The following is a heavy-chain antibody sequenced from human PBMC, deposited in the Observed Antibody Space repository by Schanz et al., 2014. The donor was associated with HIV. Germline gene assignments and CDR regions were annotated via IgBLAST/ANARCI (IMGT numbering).Heavy chain of an antibody. D-gene: IGHD3-10*01. Sequence: QVQLVESGGGAVQPGKSLRLSCAASGFTFNNYGMHWVRQAPGKGLEWVALTYSDGSNGYYADAVRGRFTISRDNSKNTVYLQMNSLRAEDTAVYYCAKGQRGIVRGDIDYWGQGTLVTVSS. J-gene: IGHJ4*02. CDR3: AKGQRGIVRGDIDY. CDR1: GFTFNNYG. V-gene: IGHV3-33*06. CDR2: TYSDGSNG.